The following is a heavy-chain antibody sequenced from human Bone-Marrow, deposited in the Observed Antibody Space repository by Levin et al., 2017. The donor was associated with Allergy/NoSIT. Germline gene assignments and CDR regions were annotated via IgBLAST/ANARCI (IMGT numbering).Heavy chain of an antibody. J-gene: IGHJ3*02. Sequence: TGGSLRLSCAASGFTFSSYSMNWVRQAPGKGLEWVSSISSSSSYIYYADSVKGRFTISRDNAKNSLYLQMNSLRAEDTAVYYCARGQTTAGAFDIWGQGTMVTVSS. CDR1: GFTFSSYS. CDR3: ARGQTTAGAFDI. V-gene: IGHV3-21*01. D-gene: IGHD2/OR15-2a*01. CDR2: ISSSSSYI.